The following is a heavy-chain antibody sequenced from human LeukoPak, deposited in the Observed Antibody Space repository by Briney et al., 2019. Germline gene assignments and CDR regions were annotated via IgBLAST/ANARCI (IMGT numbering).Heavy chain of an antibody. J-gene: IGHJ5*02. V-gene: IGHV4-39*07. CDR1: GGSISSSSYY. CDR3: ARGGYYGSGNDFRFDP. D-gene: IGHD3-10*01. CDR2: IYYSGST. Sequence: SETLSLTCSVSGGSISSSSYYWDWIRQPPGKGLEWIGSIYYSGSTYYNPSLKSRVTISVDTSKSQFSLKLSSVTAADTAIYYCARGGYYGSGNDFRFDPWGQGTLVTVSS.